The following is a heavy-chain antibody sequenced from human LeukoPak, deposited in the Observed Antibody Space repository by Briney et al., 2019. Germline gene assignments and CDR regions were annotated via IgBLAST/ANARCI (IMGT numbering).Heavy chain of an antibody. V-gene: IGHV3-74*01. J-gene: IGHJ4*02. CDR1: GFTFSSYW. D-gene: IGHD1-26*01. CDR3: TSYSGSSRDY. Sequence: GGSLRLSCAASGFTFSSYWMHWVRQAPGKGLVWVSRINSDGSSTSYADSVKGRFTISRDNAKNTLYLQMNSLKTEDTAVYYCTSYSGSSRDYWGQGTLVTVSS. CDR2: INSDGSST.